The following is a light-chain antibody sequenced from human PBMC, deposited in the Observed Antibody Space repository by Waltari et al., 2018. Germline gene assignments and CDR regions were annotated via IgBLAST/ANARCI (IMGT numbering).Light chain of an antibody. V-gene: IGKV1-39*01. Sequence: DIQMSQSPSSLSATIGDRVPITCRASQSVTKYLKWYQQKSGQAPKLLVYDTSNLNNGVSPWFSGSGSETDFTLTISSLQPEDLATYYYQQSYTTPLTFGGGTKVGI. J-gene: IGKJ4*01. CDR2: DTS. CDR1: QSVTKY. CDR3: QQSYTTPLT.